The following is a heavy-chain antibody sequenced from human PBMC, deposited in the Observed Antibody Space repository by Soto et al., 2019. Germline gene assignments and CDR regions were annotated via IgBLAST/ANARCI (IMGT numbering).Heavy chain of an antibody. Sequence: SETLSLTCTVSGASISRYYWSWIRQSPGKGLEWIGYLYNTGSTIYNPSLKSRVTISVDTSKNQFSLKMNSVTAADTAVYYCALRSMAVVQEYWGQGTLVTVSS. V-gene: IGHV4-59*01. D-gene: IGHD3-22*01. J-gene: IGHJ4*02. CDR1: GASISRYY. CDR3: ALRSMAVVQEY. CDR2: LYNTGST.